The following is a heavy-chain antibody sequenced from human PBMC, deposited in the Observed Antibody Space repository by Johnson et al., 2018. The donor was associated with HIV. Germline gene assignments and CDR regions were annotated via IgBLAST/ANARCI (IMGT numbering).Heavy chain of an antibody. J-gene: IGHJ3*02. CDR1: GFTFDDYA. CDR3: ARVLGDYAYHI. Sequence: QLVESGGVVVQPGRSLRLSCAASGFTFDDYAMHWVRQAPGKGLEWVSGISWHSGSIGYADSVKGRFTISRDNAKNSLYLQMNSLRAEDTALYYCARVLGDYAYHIWGQGTMVTVSS. D-gene: IGHD4-17*01. V-gene: IGHV3-9*01. CDR2: ISWHSGSI.